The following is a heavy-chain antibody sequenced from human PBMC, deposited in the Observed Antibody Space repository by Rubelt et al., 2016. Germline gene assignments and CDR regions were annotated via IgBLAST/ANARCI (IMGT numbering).Heavy chain of an antibody. CDR1: GGSISSGTYY. D-gene: IGHD2-21*01. V-gene: IGHV4-39*07. J-gene: IGHJ3*02. Sequence: QLQLQESGPGLVKPSETLSLTCSVSGGSISSGTYYWGWIRQPPGKGLEWIGSIYYTGSTYYNTSLESRVTISVDTSKNQFSLKRSSVTAADTAVYYCARGNVVGILDGFEIWGQGTTVTVSS. CDR2: IYYTGST. CDR3: ARGNVVGILDGFEI.